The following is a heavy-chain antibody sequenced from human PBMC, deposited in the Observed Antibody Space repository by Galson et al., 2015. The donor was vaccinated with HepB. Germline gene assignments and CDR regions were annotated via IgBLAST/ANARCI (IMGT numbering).Heavy chain of an antibody. CDR1: GYTFTSYH. J-gene: IGHJ4*02. CDR2: INPSGGST. CDR3: ARHFDCSSTSCLPALAFDY. V-gene: IGHV1-46*01. D-gene: IGHD2-2*01. Sequence: SLKVSCKASGYTFTSYHMHWVRQAPGQGLEWMGIINPSGGSTSYAEKFQGRFTMTRETSTRTVYMELRSLRSEDTAVYYCARHFDCSSTSCLPALAFDYWGQGTLVTVSS.